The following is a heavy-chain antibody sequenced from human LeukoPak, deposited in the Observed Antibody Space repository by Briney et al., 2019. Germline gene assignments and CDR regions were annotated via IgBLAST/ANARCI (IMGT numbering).Heavy chain of an antibody. J-gene: IGHJ4*02. Sequence: SETLSLTCAVYGGSFSGYYWSWIRQPPGKGLEWIGEINHSGSTNYNPSLKSRVTISVDTSKNQFSLKLSSMTAADTAVYYCARGESDYWGQGTLVTVSS. CDR1: GGSFSGYY. CDR2: INHSGST. V-gene: IGHV4-34*01. CDR3: ARGESDY.